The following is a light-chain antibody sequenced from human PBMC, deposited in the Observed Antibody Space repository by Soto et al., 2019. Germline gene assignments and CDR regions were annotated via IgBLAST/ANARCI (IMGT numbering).Light chain of an antibody. V-gene: IGKV3-20*01. Sequence: VVTQEPSLTVSPGGTVTLTCVSSTGALNGGHYLAWYQQKPGQAPRLLIYGASNRATGIPDRFSGGGSGTDFTLTISRLGPEDFAVYYCQQYGSSGTFGQGTKVDIK. J-gene: IGKJ1*01. CDR2: GAS. CDR3: QQYGSSGT. CDR1: TGALNGGHY.